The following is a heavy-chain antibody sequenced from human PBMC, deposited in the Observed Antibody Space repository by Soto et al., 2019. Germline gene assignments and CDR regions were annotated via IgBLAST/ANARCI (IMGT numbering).Heavy chain of an antibody. D-gene: IGHD5-12*01. CDR3: ARDWGYDPDPTYCYVMDV. V-gene: IGHV6-1*01. J-gene: IGHJ6*02. CDR1: GDTVSTNTAA. CDR2: IYYKSRWYN. Sequence: SQTLSLTCAISGDTVSTNTAAWNWIRHSPSRGLEWLGRIYYKSRWYNDYSESLKSRIAIIPDTSRNQFSLQLNSVIPEDTAVYYGARDWGYDPDPTYCYVMDVWGQGTKVTVSS.